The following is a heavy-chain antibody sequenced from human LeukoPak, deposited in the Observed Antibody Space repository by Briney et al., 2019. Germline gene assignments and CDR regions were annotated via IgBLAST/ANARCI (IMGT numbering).Heavy chain of an antibody. CDR3: ARGGRKGYSYGYVSTDPVDY. Sequence: ASVKVSCKASGYTFTSYDINWVRQATGQGLEWMGWMNPNSGNTGYAQKFQGRVTMTRNTSISTAYMELSSLRSEDTAVYYCARGGRKGYSYGYVSTDPVDYWGQGTLVTVSS. CDR1: GYTFTSYD. D-gene: IGHD5-18*01. CDR2: MNPNSGNT. V-gene: IGHV1-8*01. J-gene: IGHJ4*02.